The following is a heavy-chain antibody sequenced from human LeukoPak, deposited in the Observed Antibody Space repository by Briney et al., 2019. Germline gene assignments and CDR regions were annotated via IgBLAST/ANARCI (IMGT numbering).Heavy chain of an antibody. Sequence: GGSLRLSCAASGFTFSSYAIHWVRQAPGKGLEWVAVISYDGSNKYYADSVKGRFTISRDNSKNTLYLQMNSLRAEDTAVYYCARSDYGDLHDAFDIWGQGTMVTVSS. J-gene: IGHJ3*02. CDR2: ISYDGSNK. D-gene: IGHD4-17*01. CDR1: GFTFSSYA. V-gene: IGHV3-30*14. CDR3: ARSDYGDLHDAFDI.